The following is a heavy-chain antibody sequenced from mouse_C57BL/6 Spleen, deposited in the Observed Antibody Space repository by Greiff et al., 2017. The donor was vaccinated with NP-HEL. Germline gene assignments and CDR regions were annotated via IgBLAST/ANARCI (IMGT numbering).Heavy chain of an antibody. V-gene: IGHV1-50*01. CDR1: GYTFTSYW. Sequence: QVQLQQPGAELVKPGASVKLSCKASGYTFTSYWMQWVNQRPGQGLEWIGEIDPSDSYTNYNQKFKGKATLTVDTSSSTAYMQLSSLTSEDSAVYYCARRGYGNHFDYWGQGTTLTVSA. J-gene: IGHJ2*01. D-gene: IGHD2-10*02. CDR2: IDPSDSYT. CDR3: ARRGYGNHFDY.